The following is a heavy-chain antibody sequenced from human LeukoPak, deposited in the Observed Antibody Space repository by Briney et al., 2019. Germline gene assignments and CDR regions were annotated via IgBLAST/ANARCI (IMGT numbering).Heavy chain of an antibody. Sequence: SETLSLTCTVSGGSISSYYWSWIRQPPGKGLEWIGYIYYSGSTNYNPSLKSRVTISVDTSKNQFSLKLSSVTAADTAVYYCARVLDYYDSSGYYYHNWFDPWGQGTLVTVSS. CDR3: ARVLDYYDSSGYYYHNWFDP. CDR2: IYYSGST. J-gene: IGHJ5*02. V-gene: IGHV4-59*01. D-gene: IGHD3-22*01. CDR1: GGSISSYY.